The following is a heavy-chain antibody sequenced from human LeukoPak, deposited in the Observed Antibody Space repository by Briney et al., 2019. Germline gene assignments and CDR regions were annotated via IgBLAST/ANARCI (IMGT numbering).Heavy chain of an antibody. V-gene: IGHV1-69*13. J-gene: IGHJ4*02. CDR3: ARQPDTATLSSDY. Sequence: ASVKVSCKASGGTFSSHAISWVRQAPGQGLEWMGGIIPIFGTANYAQKFQGRVTITADESTSTAYMELSSLRSEDTAVYYCARQPDTATLSSDYWGQGTLVTVSS. D-gene: IGHD5-18*01. CDR2: IIPIFGTA. CDR1: GGTFSSHA.